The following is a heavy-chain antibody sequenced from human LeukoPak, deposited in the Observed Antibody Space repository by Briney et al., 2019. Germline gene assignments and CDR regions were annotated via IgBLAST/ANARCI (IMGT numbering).Heavy chain of an antibody. D-gene: IGHD3-10*01. V-gene: IGHV1-18*01. CDR3: ARGPRYYGSGSYYKRRLWFDP. CDR2: ISTYNGNT. Sequence: ASVKVSCKASGYTFTSHGISWVRQAPGQGLEWMGWISTYNGNTNYAQKLQGRVSMTTDTSTSTAYMDLRSLRSDDTAVYYCARGPRYYGSGSYYKRRLWFDPWGQGTLVTVSS. J-gene: IGHJ5*02. CDR1: GYTFTSHG.